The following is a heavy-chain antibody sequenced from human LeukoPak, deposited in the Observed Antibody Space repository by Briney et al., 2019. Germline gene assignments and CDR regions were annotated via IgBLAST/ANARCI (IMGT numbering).Heavy chain of an antibody. Sequence: SETLSLTCTVSGGSVSSGRYYWSWIRQPPGKGLECIGYIYYSGTTSYTPSLKSRVTMSVDTSKNQFSLKLSSVTAADTAVYYCARDLSPRTPMVRGVISDWFDPWGQGTLVTVSS. CDR3: ARDLSPRTPMVRGVISDWFDP. CDR1: GGSVSSGRYY. J-gene: IGHJ5*02. D-gene: IGHD3-10*01. CDR2: IYYSGTT. V-gene: IGHV4-61*01.